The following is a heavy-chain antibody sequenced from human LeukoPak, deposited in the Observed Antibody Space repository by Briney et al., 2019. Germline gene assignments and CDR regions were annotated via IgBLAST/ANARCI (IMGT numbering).Heavy chain of an antibody. CDR2: INTNTGNP. D-gene: IGHD3-3*01. CDR3: ARGFLEWLYDY. CDR1: GYTFTGYH. Sequence: GASVKVSCKASGYTFTGYHMHWVRQAPGQGLEWMGWINTNTGNPTYAQGFTGRFVFSLDTSVSTAYLQISSLKAEDTAVYYCARGFLEWLYDYWGQGTLVTVSS. V-gene: IGHV7-4-1*02. J-gene: IGHJ4*02.